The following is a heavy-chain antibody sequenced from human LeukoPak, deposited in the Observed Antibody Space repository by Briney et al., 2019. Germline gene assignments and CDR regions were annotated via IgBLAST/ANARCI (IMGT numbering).Heavy chain of an antibody. Sequence: SVKVSCKASGGTFSSYAISWVRQAPGQGLEWMGRIIPILGIANYAQKFQGRVTITADKSTSTAYMELSSLGSEDTAVYYCATWAHCSSTSNSSTCIDYWGQGTLVTVSS. CDR2: IIPILGIA. CDR1: GGTFSSYA. V-gene: IGHV1-69*04. CDR3: ATWAHCSSTSNSSTCIDY. J-gene: IGHJ4*02. D-gene: IGHD2-2*01.